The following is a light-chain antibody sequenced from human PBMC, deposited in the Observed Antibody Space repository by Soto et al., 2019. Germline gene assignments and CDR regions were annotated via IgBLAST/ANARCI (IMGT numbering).Light chain of an antibody. Sequence: VLTQPASVSGSPGQSITIPCTGTSSDVGGYNYVSWYQQHPGKAPKLMIYDVSNRPSGVSSRFSGSKSGNTASLTISGLQAEDGADYYCSSYTSSSIRYVFGTGTKVTVL. CDR2: DVS. CDR1: SSDVGGYNY. V-gene: IGLV2-14*01. J-gene: IGLJ1*01. CDR3: SSYTSSSIRYV.